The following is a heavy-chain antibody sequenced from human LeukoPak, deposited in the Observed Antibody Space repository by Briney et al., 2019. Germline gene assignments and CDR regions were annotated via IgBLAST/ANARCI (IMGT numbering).Heavy chain of an antibody. CDR3: ARDWGMGPSSSWA. V-gene: IGHV1-69*13. CDR1: GGTFTSYA. Sequence: GASVKVSCKASGGTFTSYAFSWLRQAPRQGLEWMGGIMPIFGKANYAQKFQGRVTITADESTSTAYMELNSLRSEDTAMYYCARDWGMGPSSSWAWGQGTLVTVSS. J-gene: IGHJ5*02. D-gene: IGHD6-13*01. CDR2: IMPIFGKA.